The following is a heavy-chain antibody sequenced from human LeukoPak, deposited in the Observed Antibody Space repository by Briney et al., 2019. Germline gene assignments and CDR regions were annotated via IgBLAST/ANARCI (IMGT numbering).Heavy chain of an antibody. CDR2: IYYSGST. CDR3: ARVDYGDFTHAFDY. CDR1: GGSISSGDYY. V-gene: IGHV4-30-4*01. J-gene: IGHJ4*02. D-gene: IGHD4-17*01. Sequence: SQTLSLTCTVSGGSISSGDYYWSWIRQPPGKGLEWIGYIYYSGSTYYNPSLKSRVTISVDTSKNQFSQKLSSVTAADTAVYYCARVDYGDFTHAFDYWGQGTLVTVSS.